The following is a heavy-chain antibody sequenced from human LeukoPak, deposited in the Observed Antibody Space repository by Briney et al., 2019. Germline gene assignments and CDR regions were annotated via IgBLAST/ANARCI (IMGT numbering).Heavy chain of an antibody. CDR3: ARVPGGGTAAN. Sequence: SETLSLTCSVSGVSISDYHWIWIRQPPGKGLEWIGYIYYSGSTNYNPSLKSRVTISVDMSKNQFSLRLSSVTTADTAVYYCARVPGGGTAANWGQGTMVTVSS. J-gene: IGHJ3*01. D-gene: IGHD1-7*01. V-gene: IGHV4-59*01. CDR2: IYYSGST. CDR1: GVSISDYH.